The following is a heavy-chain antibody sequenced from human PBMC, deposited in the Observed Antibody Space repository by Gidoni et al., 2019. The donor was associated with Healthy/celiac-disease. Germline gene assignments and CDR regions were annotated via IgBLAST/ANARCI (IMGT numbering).Heavy chain of an antibody. D-gene: IGHD6-13*01. V-gene: IGHV3-11*01. CDR2: ISSSGSTI. J-gene: IGHJ4*02. CDR3: ARALELRAGTLPYYFDY. Sequence: QVQLVESGGGLVKPGGSLRLSCAASGFTFRDYYMSWIRQAPGKGLEWVSYISSSGSTICYEDSVKGRFTISRDNDKNSLYLQMNSLRAEDTAVYYCARALELRAGTLPYYFDYWGQGTLVTVSS. CDR1: GFTFRDYY.